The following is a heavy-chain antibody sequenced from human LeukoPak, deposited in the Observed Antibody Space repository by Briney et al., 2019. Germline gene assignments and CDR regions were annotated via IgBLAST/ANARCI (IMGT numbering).Heavy chain of an antibody. D-gene: IGHD1-26*01. Sequence: SETLSLTCTVSGGSISSGGYYWSWFRQHPGKGLEWIGYIYYSGSTYYNPSLKSRVTISVDTSKNQFSLKLSSVTAADTAVYYCAGNSGSYTIDYWGQGTLVTVSS. CDR2: IYYSGST. V-gene: IGHV4-31*03. J-gene: IGHJ4*02. CDR1: GGSISSGGYY. CDR3: AGNSGSYTIDY.